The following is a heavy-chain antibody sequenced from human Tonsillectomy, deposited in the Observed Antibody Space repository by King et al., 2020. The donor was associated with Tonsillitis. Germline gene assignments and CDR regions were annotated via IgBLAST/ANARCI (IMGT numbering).Heavy chain of an antibody. V-gene: IGHV3-30*04. CDR2: ISYDGSNK. CDR3: ARSSMNYYYRSRYGEY. D-gene: IGHD3-22*01. J-gene: IGHJ4*02. CDR1: GFTFSSYA. Sequence: VQLVESGGGVVQPGRSLRLSCAASGFTFSSYAMHWVRQAPGKGLEWVAVISYDGSNKYYADSVKGRFTISRDNSKNTLYLQMNSLRAEDTAVYYCARSSMNYYYRSRYGEYWGERALVTVSS.